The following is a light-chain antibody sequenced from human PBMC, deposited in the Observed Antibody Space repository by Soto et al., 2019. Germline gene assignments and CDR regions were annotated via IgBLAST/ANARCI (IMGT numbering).Light chain of an antibody. V-gene: IGLV2-14*01. CDR3: NSYSSSSTLDV. CDR1: SSDVNGYKY. CDR2: EVS. Sequence: ALTQPASVSGFPGQSITISCTGTSSDVNGYKYVSWYQQHPGKAPKLIIYEVSNRPSGVSNRFSGSKSGNTASLTISGLQAEDEADYYRNSYSSSSTLDVFGTGTKLTVL. J-gene: IGLJ1*01.